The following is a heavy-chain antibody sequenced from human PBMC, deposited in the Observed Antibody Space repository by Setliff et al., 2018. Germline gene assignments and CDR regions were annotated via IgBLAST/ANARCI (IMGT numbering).Heavy chain of an antibody. CDR2: IHHSGKA. Sequence: SETLSLTCAVSGFSISSGYYWGWIRQPPGKGLEWIVNIHHSGKAYYNPSLKSRVTISIDTSKDQFSLKLISMTAADTAVYYCAKGGGRYHSDSWGQGILVTVSS. D-gene: IGHD1-1*01. J-gene: IGHJ4*02. V-gene: IGHV4-38-2*01. CDR1: GFSISSGYY. CDR3: AKGGGRYHSDS.